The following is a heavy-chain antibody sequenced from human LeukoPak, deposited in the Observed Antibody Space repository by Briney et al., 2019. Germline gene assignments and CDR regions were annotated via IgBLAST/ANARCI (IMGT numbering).Heavy chain of an antibody. D-gene: IGHD6-6*01. Sequence: PGGSLRLSCAASGFTFSSYWMHWVRHAPGKGLVWVSRISTDGSTTTYADSVKGRFTISRDNAKKTLYLQMNSLRAEDTAVYYCSRRGIGARPFDYWGQGTLVTVSS. V-gene: IGHV3-74*01. CDR1: GFTFSSYW. CDR2: ISTDGSTT. J-gene: IGHJ4*02. CDR3: SRRGIGARPFDY.